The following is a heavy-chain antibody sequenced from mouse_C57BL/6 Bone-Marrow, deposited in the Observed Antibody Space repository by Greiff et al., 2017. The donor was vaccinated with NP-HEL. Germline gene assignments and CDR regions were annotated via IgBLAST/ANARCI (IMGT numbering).Heavy chain of an antibody. CDR3: TRPTYYYGSSYVSLYFDY. CDR2: IDPETGGT. D-gene: IGHD1-1*01. J-gene: IGHJ2*01. CDR1: GYTFTDYE. V-gene: IGHV1-15*01. Sequence: VQLQPSGAELVRPGASVTLSCKASGYTFTDYEMHWVKQTPVHGLEWIGAIDPETGGTASNQKFKGKAILTADKSSSTAYMELRSLTSEDSAVYYCTRPTYYYGSSYVSLYFDYWGQGTTLTVSS.